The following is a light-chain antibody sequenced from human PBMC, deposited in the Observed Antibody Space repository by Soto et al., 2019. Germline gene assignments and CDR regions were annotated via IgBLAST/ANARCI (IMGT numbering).Light chain of an antibody. J-gene: IGKJ2*01. V-gene: IGKV3-20*01. Sequence: EIVLTQSPGTLSLSPGERATLSCRASKSVSSSYLAWYQQKPGQAPRLLIYGASSRATGIPDRFSGSGSGTDFTLTISRLEPEDFAVYYCQQYYTFGQGTKLEIK. CDR2: GAS. CDR3: QQYYT. CDR1: KSVSSSY.